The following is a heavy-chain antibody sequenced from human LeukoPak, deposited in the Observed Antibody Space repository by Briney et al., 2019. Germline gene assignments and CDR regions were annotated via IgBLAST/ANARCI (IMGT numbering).Heavy chain of an antibody. V-gene: IGHV3-49*04. CDR2: IKSKTYGETT. D-gene: IGHD5-24*01. CDR3: TRIRDAYTLDY. J-gene: IGHJ4*02. Sequence: GGSLRLSCTGSGFSFGDYAMSWVRQAPGKGLEWVGFIKSKTYGETTGYAASVKGRFTISRDDSGSIAYLQMNSLKTEDTAVYYCTRIRDAYTLDYRGQGTLVTVSS. CDR1: GFSFGDYA.